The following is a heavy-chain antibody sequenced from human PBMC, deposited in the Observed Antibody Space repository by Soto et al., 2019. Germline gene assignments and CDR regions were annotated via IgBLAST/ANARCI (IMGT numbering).Heavy chain of an antibody. CDR1: GGTFSSYA. CDR3: ARDRGDYSSGYYLDAFDI. D-gene: IGHD3-22*01. Sequence: GASVKVSCKASGGTFSSYAISWVRQAPGQGLEWMGGIIPIFGTANYAQKFQGRVTITADESTSTAYMELSSLRSEDTAVYYCARDRGDYSSGYYLDAFDIWGQGTMVTVSS. J-gene: IGHJ3*02. CDR2: IIPIFGTA. V-gene: IGHV1-69*13.